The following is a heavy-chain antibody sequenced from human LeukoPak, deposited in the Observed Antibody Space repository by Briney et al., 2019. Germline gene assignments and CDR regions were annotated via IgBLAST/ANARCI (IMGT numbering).Heavy chain of an antibody. CDR2: ISSSSSYI. CDR1: GFTLSSYS. Sequence: GGSLRLSCAASGFTLSSYSMNWVRQAPGKGLEWVSSISSSSSYIYYADSVKGQFTISRDNAKNSLYLQMNSLRAEDTAVYYSAREEKYYDSSGYRSWCFDYWGQGTLVTVSS. CDR3: AREEKYYDSSGYRSWCFDY. V-gene: IGHV3-21*01. D-gene: IGHD3-22*01. J-gene: IGHJ4*02.